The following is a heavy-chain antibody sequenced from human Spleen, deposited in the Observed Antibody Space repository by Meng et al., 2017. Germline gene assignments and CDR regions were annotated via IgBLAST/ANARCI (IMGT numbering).Heavy chain of an antibody. V-gene: IGHV3-74*01. CDR1: GFTFDDYG. Sequence: GESLKISCAASGFTFDDYGMSWVRQAPGKGLVWVSRLSPDGSDTNYADSVNGRFTISRDNARNTLYLQMSSLRVEDTAVYYCARGCGGSCLAADSWGQGTLVTVSS. CDR3: ARGCGGSCLAADS. CDR2: LSPDGSDT. D-gene: IGHD2-15*01. J-gene: IGHJ4*02.